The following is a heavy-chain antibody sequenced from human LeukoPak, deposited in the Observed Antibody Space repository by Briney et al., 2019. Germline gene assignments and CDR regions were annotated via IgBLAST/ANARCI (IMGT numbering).Heavy chain of an antibody. CDR3: ARAMGWLRRGYSYDY. J-gene: IGHJ4*02. Sequence: PSETLSLTCAVYGGSFSGYYWSWIRQPSGKGLEWIGEINHSGSTNYNPSLKSRVTISVDTSKNQFSLKLSSVTAADTAVYYCARAMGWLRRGYSYDYWGQGTLVTVSS. D-gene: IGHD5-18*01. V-gene: IGHV4-34*01. CDR1: GGSFSGYY. CDR2: INHSGST.